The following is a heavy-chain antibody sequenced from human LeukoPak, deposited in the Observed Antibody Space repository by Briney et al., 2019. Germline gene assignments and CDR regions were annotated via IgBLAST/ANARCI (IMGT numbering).Heavy chain of an antibody. CDR1: GGSISSYY. J-gene: IGHJ4*02. D-gene: IGHD6-19*01. Sequence: SETLSLTCAVSGGSISSYYWSWIRQPPGKGLEWIGYIYYSGSTNYNPSLKSRVTISVDTSKNQFSLKLSSVTAADTAVYYCARRSGIAVAGAFDYWGQGTLVTVSS. CDR3: ARRSGIAVAGAFDY. V-gene: IGHV4-59*01. CDR2: IYYSGST.